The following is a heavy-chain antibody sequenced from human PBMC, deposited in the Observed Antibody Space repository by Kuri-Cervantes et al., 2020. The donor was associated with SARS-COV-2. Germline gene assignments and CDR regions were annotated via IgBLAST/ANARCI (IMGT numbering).Heavy chain of an antibody. J-gene: IGHJ6*02. V-gene: IGHV3-30-3*01. CDR2: ISYDGSNK. CDR1: GFTFSSYA. D-gene: IGHD3-10*01. CDR3: AREPSGDGDYYYYYGMDV. Sequence: GESLKISCAASGFTFSSYAMHWVRQAPGKGLEWVAVISYDGSNKYYADSVKGRFTISRDNSKNTLYLQMNSLRAEGTAVYYCAREPSGDGDYYYYYGMDVWGQGTTVTVSS.